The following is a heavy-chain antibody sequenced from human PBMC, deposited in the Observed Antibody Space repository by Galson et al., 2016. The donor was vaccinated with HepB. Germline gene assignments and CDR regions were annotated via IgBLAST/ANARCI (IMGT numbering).Heavy chain of an antibody. J-gene: IGHJ3*02. D-gene: IGHD3-22*01. CDR1: GFSVSGQY. Sequence: SLRLSCAASGFSVSGQYMSWARQAPGTGLEWVSANFSGDATYYRDSVKGRFTISRDTSKNTLYLQMNNLRAEDTAIYYCEGYSDPFDIWGQGTMVTVSS. CDR2: NFSGDAT. CDR3: EGYSDPFDI. V-gene: IGHV3-53*01.